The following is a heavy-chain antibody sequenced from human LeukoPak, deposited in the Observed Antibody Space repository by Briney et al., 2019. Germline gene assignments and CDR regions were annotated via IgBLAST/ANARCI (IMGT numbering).Heavy chain of an antibody. Sequence: SETLSFTCTVSGGSISSGSYYWGWIRQPPGKGLEWIGSIYYSGSTYYNPSLKSRVTISVDTSKNQFSLELSSVTAADTAVYYCAVPAAKRPHWFDPWGQGTLVTVSS. D-gene: IGHD2-2*01. CDR3: AVPAAKRPHWFDP. CDR2: IYYSGST. J-gene: IGHJ5*02. V-gene: IGHV4-39*01. CDR1: GGSISSGSYY.